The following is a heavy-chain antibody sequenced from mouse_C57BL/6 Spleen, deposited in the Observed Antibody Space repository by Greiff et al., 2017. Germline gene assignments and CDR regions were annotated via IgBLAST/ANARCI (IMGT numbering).Heavy chain of an antibody. CDR3: ARGGTYYSNYGY. J-gene: IGHJ2*01. Sequence: VQLKESGPGLVKPSQSLSLTCSVTGYSITSGYYWNWIRQFPGNKLEWMGYISYDGSNNYNPSLKNRISITRDTSKNQFFLKLNSVTTEDTATYYCARGGTYYSNYGYWGQGTTLTVSS. CDR1: GYSITSGYY. CDR2: ISYDGSN. D-gene: IGHD2-5*01. V-gene: IGHV3-6*01.